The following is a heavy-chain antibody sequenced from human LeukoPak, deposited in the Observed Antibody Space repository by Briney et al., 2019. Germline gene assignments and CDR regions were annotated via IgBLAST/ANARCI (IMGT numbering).Heavy chain of an antibody. CDR3: ARFDGDWELRAFDI. Sequence: ASVKVSCKASGYTFTSYDINWVRQATGQGLEWMGWMNPNSGNTGYAQKFQGRVTITRNTSISTAYMELSSLRSEDAAVYYCARFDGDWELRAFDIWGQGTMVTVSS. D-gene: IGHD1-26*01. V-gene: IGHV1-8*01. CDR1: GYTFTSYD. J-gene: IGHJ3*02. CDR2: MNPNSGNT.